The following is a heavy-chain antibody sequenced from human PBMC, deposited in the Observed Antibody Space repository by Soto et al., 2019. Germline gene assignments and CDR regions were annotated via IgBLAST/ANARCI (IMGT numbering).Heavy chain of an antibody. CDR2: VNNDGTDT. J-gene: IGHJ6*02. V-gene: IGHV3-74*03. CDR1: GFTFSNYW. CDR3: ARGGLQHALDV. D-gene: IGHD6-13*01. Sequence: EVQLVESGGGLVQPGGSLRLSCAASGFTFSNYWMYWVRQAPGKGLVWVSRVNNDGTDTTHADSVKGRFTISRDNAENTLYLQMNYLRAEDTAVYYCARGGLQHALDVWGQGSTVTVSS.